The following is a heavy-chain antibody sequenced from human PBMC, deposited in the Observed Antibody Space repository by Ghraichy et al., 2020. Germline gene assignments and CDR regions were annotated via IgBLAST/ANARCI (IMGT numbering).Heavy chain of an antibody. V-gene: IGHV3-23*01. D-gene: IGHD1-14*01. Sequence: GGSLRLSCAASGFTFSSYAMNWVRQAPGKGLEWVSAISDSGGSTYYADSVKGRFTISRDNSKNTLYLQMNSLRAEDTAVYYCAKARDRRGVASYYYYGMDVWGQGTTVTVSS. CDR3: AKARDRRGVASYYYYGMDV. J-gene: IGHJ6*02. CDR2: ISDSGGST. CDR1: GFTFSSYA.